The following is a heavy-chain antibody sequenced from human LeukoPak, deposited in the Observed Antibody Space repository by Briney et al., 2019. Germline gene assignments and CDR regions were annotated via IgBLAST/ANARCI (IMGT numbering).Heavy chain of an antibody. D-gene: IGHD3-10*01. Sequence: SETLSLTCTVSGCSFSSYYWSWIRQPAGKGLEWIGHIYTSGTTNYNPSLKSRVTMSIDTSKNQFSLKLSSVTAADTAIYYCARDAKYYFGSRTYFFFEYWGQGTLLTVSS. CDR1: GCSFSSYY. CDR3: ARDAKYYFGSRTYFFFEY. CDR2: IYTSGTT. V-gene: IGHV4-4*07. J-gene: IGHJ4*02.